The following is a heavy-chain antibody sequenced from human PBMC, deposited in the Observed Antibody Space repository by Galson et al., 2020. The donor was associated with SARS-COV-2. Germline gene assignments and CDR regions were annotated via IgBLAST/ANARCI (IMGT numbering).Heavy chain of an antibody. CDR1: GFTFSIYA. J-gene: IGHJ6*02. CDR3: ARSNTVTTVDYDTGLDV. Sequence: GEPLKISCTASGFTFSIYAMSWVRQSPGKGLEWLSAIRPIHDMTYHADSVTGRFIISRDNSKNTLYLQMNRLRAEDTARYHCARSNTVTTVDYDTGLDVWGQGTTVTVSS. V-gene: IGHV3-23*01. D-gene: IGHD4-17*01. CDR2: IRPIHDMT.